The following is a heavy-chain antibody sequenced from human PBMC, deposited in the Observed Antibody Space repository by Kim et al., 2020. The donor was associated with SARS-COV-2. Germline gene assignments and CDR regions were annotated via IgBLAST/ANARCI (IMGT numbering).Heavy chain of an antibody. CDR1: GGSISSSTYY. J-gene: IGHJ4*02. CDR2: IYYSGST. Sequence: SETLSLTCTVSGGSISSSTYYWGWIRQPPGKGLEWIGSIYYSGSTYYNPSLKSRVTISVDTSKNQFSLKLSSVTAADTAVYYCARLGGSVRGVIIRNFYYFDYWGQGTLVTVSS. CDR3: ARLGGSVRGVIIRNFYYFDY. V-gene: IGHV4-39*01. D-gene: IGHD3-10*01.